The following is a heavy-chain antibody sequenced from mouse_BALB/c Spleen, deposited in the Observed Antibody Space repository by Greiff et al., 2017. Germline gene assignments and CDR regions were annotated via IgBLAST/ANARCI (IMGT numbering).Heavy chain of an antibody. Sequence: QVQLKQSGAELVKPGASVKLSCKASGYTFTSYYMYWVKQRPGQGLEWIGEINPSNGGTNFNEKFKSKATLTVDKSSSTAYMQLSSLTSEDSAVYYCTIYYRYYFDVWGAGTTVTVSS. J-gene: IGHJ1*01. CDR3: TIYYRYYFDV. V-gene: IGHV1S81*02. D-gene: IGHD2-14*01. CDR1: GYTFTSYY. CDR2: INPSNGGT.